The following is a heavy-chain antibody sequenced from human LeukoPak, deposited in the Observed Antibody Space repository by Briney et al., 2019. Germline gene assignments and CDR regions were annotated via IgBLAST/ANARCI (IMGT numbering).Heavy chain of an antibody. CDR3: ARDVGSWIGYYYYGMDV. D-gene: IGHD6-13*01. CDR1: GYTFTGYY. J-gene: IGHJ6*02. CDR2: INPNSGGT. V-gene: IGHV1-2*06. Sequence: ASVKVSCKAFGYTFTGYYMHWVRQAPGQGLEWMGRINPNSGGTNYAQKFQGRVTMTRDTSISTAYMELSRLRSDDTAVYYCARDVGSWIGYYYYGMDVWGQGTTVTVSS.